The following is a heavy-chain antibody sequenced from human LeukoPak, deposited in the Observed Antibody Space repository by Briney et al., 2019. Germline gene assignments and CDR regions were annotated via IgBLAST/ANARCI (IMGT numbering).Heavy chain of an antibody. J-gene: IGHJ4*02. CDR1: GYTFTSYG. D-gene: IGHD2-2*01. V-gene: IGHV1-18*01. CDR3: ARGRVLYCSSTSCYLAY. CDR2: ISAYNGNT. Sequence: ASVKVSCKASGYTFTSYGISWVRQAPGQGLEWMGWISAYNGNTNYAQKLQGRVTMTTDTSTSTAYMELRSLRSDDTAVYYCARGRVLYCSSTSCYLAYWGQGTLVTVSS.